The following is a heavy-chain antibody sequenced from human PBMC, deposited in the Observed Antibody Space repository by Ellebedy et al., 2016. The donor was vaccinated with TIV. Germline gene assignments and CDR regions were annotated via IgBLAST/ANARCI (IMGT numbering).Heavy chain of an antibody. V-gene: IGHV3-23*01. CDR2: ISGSGGST. Sequence: GESLKISXAASGFTFSSYAMSWVRQAPGKGLEWVSAISGSGGSTYYADSVKGRFTISRDNSKNTLYLQMNSLRAEDTAVYYCAKEVPATRFDYWGQGTLVTVSS. CDR3: AKEVPATRFDY. D-gene: IGHD2-2*01. CDR1: GFTFSSYA. J-gene: IGHJ4*02.